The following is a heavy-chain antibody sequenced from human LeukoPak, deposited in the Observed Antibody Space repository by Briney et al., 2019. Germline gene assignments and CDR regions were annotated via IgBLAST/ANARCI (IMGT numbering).Heavy chain of an antibody. D-gene: IGHD3-10*01. CDR2: INHSGST. V-gene: IGHV4-34*01. J-gene: IGHJ5*02. Sequence: SETLSLNCAVYGGSFSGYYWSWIRQPPGKGLEWIGEINHSGSTNYNPSLKSRVTISVDTSKNQFSLKLSSVTAADTAVYYCARGHYYGSGSLNWFDPWGQGTLVTVSS. CDR1: GGSFSGYY. CDR3: ARGHYYGSGSLNWFDP.